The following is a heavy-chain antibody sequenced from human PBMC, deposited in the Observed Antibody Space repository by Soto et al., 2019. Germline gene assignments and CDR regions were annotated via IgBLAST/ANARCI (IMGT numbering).Heavy chain of an antibody. CDR3: ARTTIAGIRGYFDY. CDR2: IYPGDSDT. D-gene: IGHD2-21*01. J-gene: IGHJ4*02. CDR1: GYSFSTSW. V-gene: IGHV5-51*01. Sequence: VESLKISCHGSGYSFSTSWIGWVRQMPGKGLEWMGIIYPGDSDTRYSPSFQGQVTISADKSISTAFLQWSSLKASDTATYYCARTTIAGIRGYFDYWGQGTLVTVSS.